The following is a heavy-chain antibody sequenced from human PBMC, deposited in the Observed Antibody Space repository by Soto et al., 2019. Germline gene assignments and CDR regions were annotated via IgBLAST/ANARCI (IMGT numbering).Heavy chain of an antibody. J-gene: IGHJ4*02. Sequence: SETLSLTCTVSGGSISSYYWSWIRQPPGKGLEWIGYIYYSGSTNYNPSLKSRVTISVDTSKNQFSLKLSSVTAADKAVYYCARVRGDFDYWGQGTLVTVSS. D-gene: IGHD3-16*01. CDR3: ARVRGDFDY. CDR2: IYYSGST. V-gene: IGHV4-59*01. CDR1: GGSISSYY.